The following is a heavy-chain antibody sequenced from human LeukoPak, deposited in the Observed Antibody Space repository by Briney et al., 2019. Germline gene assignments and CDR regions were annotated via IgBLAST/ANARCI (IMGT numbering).Heavy chain of an antibody. D-gene: IGHD1-26*01. Sequence: GGSLRLSCAASGFTFSSYSMNWVRQAPGKGLEWVSSISSSSSYIYYADSVKGRFTISRDNAKNSPYLQMNSLRAEDTAIYYCARGGSDVTVGYWGQGTLVTVSS. J-gene: IGHJ4*02. CDR2: ISSSSSYI. CDR1: GFTFSSYS. CDR3: ARGGSDVTVGY. V-gene: IGHV3-21*01.